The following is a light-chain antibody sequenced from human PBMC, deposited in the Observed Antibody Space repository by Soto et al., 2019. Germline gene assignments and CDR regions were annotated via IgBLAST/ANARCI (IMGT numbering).Light chain of an antibody. Sequence: DIVMTQSPDSLAVALGERAAINCKSSQSVLYNSNNNTYLAWYQQKPGQPPKLLMYWAFARESGVPERFSGSGSGTDFTLTISSLQAEVVAVYYCQQYYSAPYTFGQGTKLEIK. V-gene: IGKV4-1*01. CDR1: QSVLYNSNNNTY. CDR2: WAF. CDR3: QQYYSAPYT. J-gene: IGKJ2*01.